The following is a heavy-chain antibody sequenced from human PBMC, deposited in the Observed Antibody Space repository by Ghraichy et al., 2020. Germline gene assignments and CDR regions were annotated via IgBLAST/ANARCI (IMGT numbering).Heavy chain of an antibody. CDR1: GGSISGYF. CDR3: ARVDSSGSRNDYYGMDV. V-gene: IGHV4-59*01. Sequence: ETLSLTCTVSGGSISGYFWTWIRQPPGKGLEWIGYIYDSGSTSYNPSLKSRVIISVDTSKNQFSLKLSSVTAADTAVYYCARVDSSGSRNDYYGMDVWGQGTTVTVSS. D-gene: IGHD6-19*01. CDR2: IYDSGST. J-gene: IGHJ6*02.